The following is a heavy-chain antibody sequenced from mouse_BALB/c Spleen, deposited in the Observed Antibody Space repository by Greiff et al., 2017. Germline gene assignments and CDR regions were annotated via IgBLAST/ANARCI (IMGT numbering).Heavy chain of an antibody. CDR3: ARERAYYGSLYSAMDY. CDR1: GFSLTGYG. V-gene: IGHV2-6-7*01. J-gene: IGHJ4*01. CDR2: IWGDGST. Sequence: VQVVESGPGLVAPSQSLSITCTVSGFSLTGYGVNWVRQPPGKGLEWLGMIWGDGSTDYNSALKSRLSISKDNSKSQVFLKMNSLQTDDTARYYCARERAYYGSLYSAMDYWGQGTSVTVSS. D-gene: IGHD1-1*01.